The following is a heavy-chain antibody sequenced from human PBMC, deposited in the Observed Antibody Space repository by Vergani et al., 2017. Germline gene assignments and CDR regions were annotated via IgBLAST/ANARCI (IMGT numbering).Heavy chain of an antibody. Sequence: WVLSISSSSSYIYYADSVKGRFTISRDNAKNSLYLQMNSLRAEDTAVYYCARVPWGGHPVRNYGMDVWGQGTTVTVSS. V-gene: IGHV3-21*01. J-gene: IGHJ6*02. D-gene: IGHD3-16*01. CDR2: ISSSSSYI. CDR3: ARVPWGGHPVRNYGMDV.